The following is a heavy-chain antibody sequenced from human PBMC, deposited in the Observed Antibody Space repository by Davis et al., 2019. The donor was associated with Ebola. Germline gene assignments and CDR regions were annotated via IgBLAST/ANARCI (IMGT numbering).Heavy chain of an antibody. D-gene: IGHD6-13*01. Sequence: SETLSLTCTVPGGSISSDYWNWIRQPPGKGLEWIGYIYYSGSTNYNPSLKSRVTISVATSKIQFSLRLSSVTAADTAVYYCARVGAAAGATLDYWGQGTLVTVSS. V-gene: IGHV4-59*01. CDR3: ARVGAAAGATLDY. CDR1: GGSISSDY. CDR2: IYYSGST. J-gene: IGHJ4*02.